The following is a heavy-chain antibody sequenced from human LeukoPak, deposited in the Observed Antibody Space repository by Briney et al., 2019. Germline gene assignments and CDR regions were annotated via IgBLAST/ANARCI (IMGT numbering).Heavy chain of an antibody. J-gene: IGHJ4*02. Sequence: SETLSLTCTVSGGSISSGSYYWSWIRQPAGKGLEWIGEINHSGSTNYNPSLKSRVTISVDTSKNQFSLKLSSVTAADTAVYYCAREYSGYDWGQGTLVTVSS. V-gene: IGHV4-61*10. CDR2: INHSGST. CDR1: GGSISSGSYY. CDR3: AREYSGYD. D-gene: IGHD5-12*01.